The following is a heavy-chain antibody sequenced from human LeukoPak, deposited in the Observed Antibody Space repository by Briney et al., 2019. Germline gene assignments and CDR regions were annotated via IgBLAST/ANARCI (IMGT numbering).Heavy chain of an antibody. CDR1: GESFSKYY. D-gene: IGHD3-22*01. V-gene: IGHV4-34*01. CDR2: INHSGNT. Sequence: SETLSLTCAVYGESFSKYYWSWIRQPPGKGLEWIGEINHSGNTNYNPSLESRVTISVDRSKNQFSLKLSSVTAADTAVYYCARKATYYYDTWGQGTLVTVSS. CDR3: ARKATYYYDT. J-gene: IGHJ5*02.